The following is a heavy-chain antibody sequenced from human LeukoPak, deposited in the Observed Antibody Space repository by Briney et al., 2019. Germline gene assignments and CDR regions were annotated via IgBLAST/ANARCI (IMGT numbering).Heavy chain of an antibody. CDR1: GFTFSSYA. Sequence: PGRSLRLSCAASGFTFSSYAMPWVRQAPGKGLEWVAVISYDGSNKYYADSVKGRFTISRDNSKNTLYLQMNSLRAEDTAVYYCARGRCSSTSCLSDYWGQGTLVTVSS. D-gene: IGHD2-2*01. CDR2: ISYDGSNK. J-gene: IGHJ4*02. CDR3: ARGRCSSTSCLSDY. V-gene: IGHV3-30-3*01.